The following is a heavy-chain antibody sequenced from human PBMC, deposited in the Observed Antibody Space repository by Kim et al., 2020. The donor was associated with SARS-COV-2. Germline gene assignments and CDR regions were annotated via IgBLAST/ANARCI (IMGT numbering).Heavy chain of an antibody. J-gene: IGHJ6*02. D-gene: IGHD6-19*01. CDR3: AKAVPGIAVAGSRGNYYGMDV. V-gene: IGHV3-23*01. CDR1: GFTFSSYA. Sequence: GGSLRLSCAASGFTFSSYAMSWVRQAPGKGLEWVSAISGSGGSTYYADSVKGRFTISRDNSKNTLYLQMNSLRAEDTAVYYCAKAVPGIAVAGSRGNYYGMDVWGQGTTVTVSS. CDR2: ISGSGGST.